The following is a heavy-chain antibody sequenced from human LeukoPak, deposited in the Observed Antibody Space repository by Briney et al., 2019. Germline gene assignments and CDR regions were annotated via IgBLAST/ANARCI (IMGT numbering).Heavy chain of an antibody. CDR3: GRGGYSVIDY. CDR1: SGSISSYY. V-gene: IGHV4-59*08. D-gene: IGHD5-18*01. J-gene: IGHJ4*02. CDR2: IFYTGST. Sequence: SETPSLTCTVSSGSISSYYWTWIRQPPGKGLEWIGYIFYTGSTNYNPSLKSRVTMSVDTSKNQFSLKLSSVTAADTAVYYCGRGGYSVIDYWGQGTLVTVSS.